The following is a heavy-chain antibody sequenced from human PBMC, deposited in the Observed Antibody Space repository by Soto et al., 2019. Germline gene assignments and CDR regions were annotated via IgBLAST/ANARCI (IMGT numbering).Heavy chain of an antibody. Sequence: QVQLQESGPGLVKPSGTLSLTCAVSGASISSSNWWSWVRQPPGKGLEGIGEIYHSGSTNYNPSLKQRVTISVDKSRNQFSLKLSSVTAADTAVYYCARRWGEGRVDYWGQGTLVTVSS. CDR2: IYHSGST. V-gene: IGHV4-4*02. CDR1: GASISSSNW. D-gene: IGHD3-10*01. J-gene: IGHJ4*02. CDR3: ARRWGEGRVDY.